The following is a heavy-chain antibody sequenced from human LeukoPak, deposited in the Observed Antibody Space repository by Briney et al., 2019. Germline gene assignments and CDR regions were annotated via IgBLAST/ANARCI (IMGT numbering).Heavy chain of an antibody. Sequence: SETLSLTCTVSGGSISSSSYYWGWIRQPPGKGLEWIGSIYYTGSTYYNPSLKSRVTISVDTSKNQFSLKLSSVTAADTAIYYCARDLGKYYYDSSGFYYDGPLDYWGQGTLVTVSS. CDR3: ARDLGKYYYDSSGFYYDGPLDY. CDR2: IYYTGST. J-gene: IGHJ4*02. V-gene: IGHV4-39*07. D-gene: IGHD3-22*01. CDR1: GGSISSSSYY.